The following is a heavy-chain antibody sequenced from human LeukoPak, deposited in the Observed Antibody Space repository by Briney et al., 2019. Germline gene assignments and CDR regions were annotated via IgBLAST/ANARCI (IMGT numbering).Heavy chain of an antibody. Sequence: SETLSLTCTASGGSISSSSYYWIWIRQPPGKGLEWIGEIDRSGRSNSYASLKSRVTISVDMSKNQFSLRLSSVTAADTAVYYCARKSIVTAGRKPYDFWDQGTLVTVSP. CDR3: ARKSIVTAGRKPYDF. J-gene: IGHJ4*02. CDR2: IDRSGRS. CDR1: GGSISSSSYY. D-gene: IGHD6-13*01. V-gene: IGHV4-39*07.